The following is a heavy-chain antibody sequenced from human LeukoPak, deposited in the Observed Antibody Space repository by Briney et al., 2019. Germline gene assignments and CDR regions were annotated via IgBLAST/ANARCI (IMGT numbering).Heavy chain of an antibody. D-gene: IGHD3-9*01. J-gene: IGHJ4*02. V-gene: IGHV3-66*02. CDR3: AGAERYDILTGYYRDY. Sequence: GGSLRLSCAASGFTVSSNYMSWVRQAPGKGLEWVSVIYSGGSTYYADSVKGRFTISRDNSKNTLYLQMSSLRAEDTAVYYCAGAERYDILTGYYRDYWGQGTLVTVSS. CDR1: GFTVSSNY. CDR2: IYSGGST.